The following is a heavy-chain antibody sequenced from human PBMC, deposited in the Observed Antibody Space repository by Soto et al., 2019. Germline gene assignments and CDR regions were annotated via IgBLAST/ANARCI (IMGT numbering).Heavy chain of an antibody. CDR3: ARALGYCSSTSCPAYHYGMDV. D-gene: IGHD2-2*01. CDR2: INPSGGST. V-gene: IGHV1-46*01. J-gene: IGHJ6*02. Sequence: ASVKVSCKASGYTFTSYYMHWVRQAPGQGLEWMGIINPSGGSTSYAQKFQGRVTMTRDTSTSTVYMELSSLRSEDTAVYYCARALGYCSSTSCPAYHYGMDVRGQGTTVTVS. CDR1: GYTFTSYY.